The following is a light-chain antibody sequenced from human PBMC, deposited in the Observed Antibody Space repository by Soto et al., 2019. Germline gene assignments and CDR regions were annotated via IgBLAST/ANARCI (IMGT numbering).Light chain of an antibody. CDR1: QNVNSY. CDR2: AAS. Sequence: DIQMTQSPSSLSASVGDRVTITCRAIQNVNSYLNWYQQRPGKAPELLIYAASRLQIGVPSRYSGSGSGTDFTLTISSLQPQDSATYYCRQSYSTVLTCGGGTKVEIK. V-gene: IGKV1-39*01. J-gene: IGKJ4*02. CDR3: RQSYSTVLT.